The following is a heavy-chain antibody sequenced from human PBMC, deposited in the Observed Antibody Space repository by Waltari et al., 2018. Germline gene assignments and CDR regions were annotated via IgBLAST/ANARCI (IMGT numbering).Heavy chain of an antibody. V-gene: IGHV1-18*01. D-gene: IGHD2-21*02. Sequence: QVQLMQSGAEVRKPGASVRVSCKASGYMIDSYGFSWVRQAPGQGLEWMGWISVNKGNTEYAQNFQGRVTMTTDRFTNTAYLDLGSLGPDDTAIYYCARDRGPDCNGASCNSIDVWGEGTTVTVSS. J-gene: IGHJ6*04. CDR1: GYMIDSYG. CDR2: ISVNKGNT. CDR3: ARDRGPDCNGASCNSIDV.